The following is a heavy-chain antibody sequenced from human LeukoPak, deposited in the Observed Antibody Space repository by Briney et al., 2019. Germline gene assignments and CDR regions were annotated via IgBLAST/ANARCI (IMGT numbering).Heavy chain of an antibody. Sequence: PSETLSLTCTVSGASISTYYWSWIRQPPGKGLEWFAYIHSSGSTNYNPSLKSRVTISVDTSKSQFSLKVTSVTAADTAVYYCARHEPKGDHQNAFDIWGQGTMVTVSS. CDR3: ARHEPKGDHQNAFDI. V-gene: IGHV4-59*08. J-gene: IGHJ3*02. D-gene: IGHD2-21*02. CDR2: IHSSGST. CDR1: GASISTYY.